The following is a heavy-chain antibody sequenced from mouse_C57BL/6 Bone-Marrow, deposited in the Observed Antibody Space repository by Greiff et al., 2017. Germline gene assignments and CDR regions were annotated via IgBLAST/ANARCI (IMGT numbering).Heavy chain of an antibody. J-gene: IGHJ2*01. CDR2: IYPGSGST. CDR3: ARGQLRPYYFDY. CDR1: GYTFTSYW. D-gene: IGHD3-2*02. Sequence: QVQLQQPGAELVKPGASVKMSCKASGYTFTSYWITWVKQRPGQGLEWIGDIYPGSGSTNYNEKFKSKATLTVDTSSSTAYMQLSSLTSADSAVYYCARGQLRPYYFDYWGQGTTLTVSS. V-gene: IGHV1-55*01.